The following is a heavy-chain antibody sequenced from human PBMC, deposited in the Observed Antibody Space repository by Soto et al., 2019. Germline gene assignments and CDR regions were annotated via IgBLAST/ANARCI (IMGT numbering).Heavy chain of an antibody. CDR3: EREGFSGYGALDY. Sequence: PSETLSLTCSVSGGPIRSYYLSWVRQAPGKGLEWIAYIAYTGITGYNPSLRSRVTISGDTSQNVFSLKMTSVTAADTAVYYCEREGFSGYGALDYWGQGILVTVSS. D-gene: IGHD5-12*01. J-gene: IGHJ4*02. CDR1: GGPIRSYY. V-gene: IGHV4-59*01. CDR2: IAYTGIT.